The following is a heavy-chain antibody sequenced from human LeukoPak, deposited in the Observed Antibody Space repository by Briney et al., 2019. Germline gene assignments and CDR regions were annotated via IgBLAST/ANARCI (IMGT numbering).Heavy chain of an antibody. CDR2: IDWDDDK. Sequence: SGPALVKPTQTLTLTCTFSGFSLSTSGMRVSWIRQPPVKALEWLARIDWDDDKFYSTSLKTRLTISKDTSKNQVVLTMTNMDPVDTATYYCARILGGSYSYAFDIWGQGTMVTVSS. J-gene: IGHJ3*02. CDR1: GFSLSTSGMR. D-gene: IGHD1-26*01. CDR3: ARILGGSYSYAFDI. V-gene: IGHV2-70*04.